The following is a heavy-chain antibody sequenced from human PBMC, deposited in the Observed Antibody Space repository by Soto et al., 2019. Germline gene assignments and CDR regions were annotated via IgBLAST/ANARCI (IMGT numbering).Heavy chain of an antibody. D-gene: IGHD2-21*02. CDR1: GFTFSSYS. Sequence: WGSLRLSCAASGFTFSSYSMNWVRQAPGKGLEWVSYISSSSSTIYYADSVKGRFTISRDNAKNSLYLQMNSLRDEDTAVYYCASLNGGNSRAFVTWGPATMLTGSS. CDR2: ISSSSSTI. V-gene: IGHV3-48*02. CDR3: ASLNGGNSRAFVT. J-gene: IGHJ3*02.